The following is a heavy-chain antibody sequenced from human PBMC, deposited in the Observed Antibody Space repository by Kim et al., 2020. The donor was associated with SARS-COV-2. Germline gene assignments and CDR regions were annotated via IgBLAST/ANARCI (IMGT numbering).Heavy chain of an antibody. CDR2: ISRDGGDT. CDR3: VQGRQWLIIN. J-gene: IGHJ4*02. V-gene: IGHV3-43*02. D-gene: IGHD6-19*01. Sequence: GGSLRLSCATSGFNFDAYAIHWVRLVPGKGLEWASLISRDGGDTYYVDSVKGRFTISRDSSKKSVFLQMNSLRSDDTALYYCVQGRQWLIINWGQGTQVTVSS. CDR1: GFNFDAYA.